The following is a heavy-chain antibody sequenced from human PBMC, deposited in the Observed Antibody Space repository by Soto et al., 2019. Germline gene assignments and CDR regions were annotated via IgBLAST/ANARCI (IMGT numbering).Heavy chain of an antibody. CDR2: ISYDGSNK. J-gene: IGHJ4*02. Sequence: PGGSLRLSCAASGFTFSSYAMHWVRQAPGKGLEWVAVISYDGSNKYYADSVKGRFTISRDNSKNTLYLQMNSLRAEDTAVYYCARDRITGTTGVFDYWGQGTLVTVSS. CDR3: ARDRITGTTGVFDY. D-gene: IGHD1-7*01. V-gene: IGHV3-30-3*01. CDR1: GFTFSSYA.